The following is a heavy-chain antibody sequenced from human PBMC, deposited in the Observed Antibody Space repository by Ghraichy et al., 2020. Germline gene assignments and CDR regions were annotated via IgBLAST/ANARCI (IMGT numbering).Heavy chain of an antibody. Sequence: TLSLTCAASGFILSSDWMHWVRQVPGKGLVWVSHINPDGTITNYVDSVKGRFTISRDIAKNTLYLQMNSLTVDDTALYYCTKGGSTALGDWGQGTLVTVSS. D-gene: IGHD3-16*01. CDR1: GFILSSDW. J-gene: IGHJ4*02. CDR3: TKGGSTALGD. V-gene: IGHV3-74*01. CDR2: INPDGTIT.